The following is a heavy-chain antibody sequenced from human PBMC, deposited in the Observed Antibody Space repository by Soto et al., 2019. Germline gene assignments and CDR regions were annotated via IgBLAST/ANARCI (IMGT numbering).Heavy chain of an antibody. CDR3: ARARWGIAAAGKFPLYYFDY. CDR1: GFTFSSYS. D-gene: IGHD6-13*01. J-gene: IGHJ4*02. Sequence: GGSLRLSCAASGFTFSSYSMNWVRQAPGKGLEWVSSISSSSSYIYYADSVKGRFTISRDNAKNSLYLQMNSLRAEDTAVYYCARARWGIAAAGKFPLYYFDYWGQGTLVTVSS. V-gene: IGHV3-21*01. CDR2: ISSSSSYI.